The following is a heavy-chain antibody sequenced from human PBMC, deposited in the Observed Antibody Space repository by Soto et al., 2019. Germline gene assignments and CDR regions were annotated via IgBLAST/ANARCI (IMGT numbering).Heavy chain of an antibody. Sequence: EVQLVESGGGLVKPGGSLRLSCAASGLTFSHYSMNWVRQAPGKGLEWVSSISGGGTYRYYAESVKGRFTISRDNAKNALDLQMNSLRAQDTAVYKCASVNSSIEYSNGMDAWGQGTTVTVSS. J-gene: IGHJ6*02. D-gene: IGHD6-13*01. CDR2: ISGGGTYR. CDR3: ASVNSSIEYSNGMDA. CDR1: GLTFSHYS. V-gene: IGHV3-21*02.